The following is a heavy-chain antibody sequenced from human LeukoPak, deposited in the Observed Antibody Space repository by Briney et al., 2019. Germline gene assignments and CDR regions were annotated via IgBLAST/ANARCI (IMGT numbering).Heavy chain of an antibody. Sequence: PSETLSLTCTVSGTSITRTYWSWIRQPPGRGLESVGYVYDTGDTNYNPPLKSRVTMSLDTSKNQLSLTLSSVTAADTAVYYCARRGTSGNYQMLHFDSWGQGILVTVSS. CDR2: VYDTGDT. D-gene: IGHD1-7*01. J-gene: IGHJ4*02. CDR1: GTSITRTY. V-gene: IGHV4-59*08. CDR3: ARRGTSGNYQMLHFDS.